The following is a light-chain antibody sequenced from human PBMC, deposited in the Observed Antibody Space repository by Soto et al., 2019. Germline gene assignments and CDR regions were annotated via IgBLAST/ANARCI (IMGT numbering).Light chain of an antibody. CDR2: GAS. CDR1: QSVRSD. J-gene: IGKJ1*01. V-gene: IGKV3-15*01. CDR3: QQYNNWPPWT. Sequence: EIVMTQSPATLSVSPGERVTLSCRASQSVRSDLAWYQQKPGQAPRLLIYGASTRATGIPARFSGSGSRTDFTLTVSSLQSEDIAVYYCQQYNNWPPWTLGQGTRVEVK.